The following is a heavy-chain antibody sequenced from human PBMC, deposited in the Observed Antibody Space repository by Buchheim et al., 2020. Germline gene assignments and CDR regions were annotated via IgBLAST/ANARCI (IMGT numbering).Heavy chain of an antibody. Sequence: QVQLQESGPGLVKPSETLSLTCTVSGGSISSYYWSWIRQPPGKGLEWIGYIYYSGSTNYNPSLKSRVTISVDTSKNQFSLKLSSVTAADTAVYYCARAAAADRFDYWGQGTL. V-gene: IGHV4-59*01. J-gene: IGHJ4*02. CDR3: ARAAAADRFDY. CDR1: GGSISSYY. D-gene: IGHD6-13*01. CDR2: IYYSGST.